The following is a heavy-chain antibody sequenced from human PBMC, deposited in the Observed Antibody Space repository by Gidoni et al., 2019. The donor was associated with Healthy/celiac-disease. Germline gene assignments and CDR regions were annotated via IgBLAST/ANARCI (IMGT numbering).Heavy chain of an antibody. CDR2: IFSNDEK. V-gene: IGHV2-26*01. D-gene: IGHD3-22*01. Sequence: HVTLKESGPVLVKPTETLPLTCTVSGFSLSNTKMGGSWIRQPPGKALEWLAHIFSNDEKSYNTSLKSRLTISKDTSKSQVVLTMPNMDPVDKATYYCARIGKEYYDTSDGVLGKTHAFDIWGQGTMVTVSS. CDR1: GFSLSNTKMG. J-gene: IGHJ3*02. CDR3: ARIGKEYYDTSDGVLGKTHAFDI.